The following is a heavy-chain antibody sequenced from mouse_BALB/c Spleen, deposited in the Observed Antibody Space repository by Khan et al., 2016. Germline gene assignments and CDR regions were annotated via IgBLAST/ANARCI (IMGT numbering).Heavy chain of an antibody. V-gene: IGHV14-3*02. CDR2: IGPANGTT. Sequence: VQLQQSGAELVKPGASVKLSCTASGFTIKDTYMHWVKQRPEQGLEWLGRIGPANGTTKYDPKFQGKATITADTSSNTAYLQLSSLTSDDTACYYWARGYYRSSHFDYWGQGTTLTVSS. CDR1: GFTIKDTY. D-gene: IGHD1-1*01. CDR3: ARGYYRSSHFDY. J-gene: IGHJ2*01.